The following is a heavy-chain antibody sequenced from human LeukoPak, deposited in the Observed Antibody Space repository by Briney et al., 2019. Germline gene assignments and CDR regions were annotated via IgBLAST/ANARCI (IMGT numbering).Heavy chain of an antibody. V-gene: IGHV3-23*01. CDR1: GFTFSSYA. J-gene: IGHJ3*02. Sequence: GGSLRFSCAASGFTFSSYAMSWVRQAPGKGLEWVSAISGSGGSTYYADSVKGRFTISRDNSKNTLYLQMNSLRAEDTAVYYCAKCDYDFWSGYYPRIAFDIWGQGTMVTVSS. D-gene: IGHD3-3*01. CDR2: ISGSGGST. CDR3: AKCDYDFWSGYYPRIAFDI.